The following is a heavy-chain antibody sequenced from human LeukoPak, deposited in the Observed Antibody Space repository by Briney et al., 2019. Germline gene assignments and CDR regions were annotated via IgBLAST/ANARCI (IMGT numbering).Heavy chain of an antibody. J-gene: IGHJ6*02. D-gene: IGHD1-26*01. CDR1: GGSISGYY. CDR3: ARGWDSGYNFYGLDV. Sequence: SETLSLTCAVSGGSISGYYWGWIRQSPGKGLEWIGNRYNSGTTSYNPSLKSRVTISVDTSKNQFSLKLSSVTAADTAVYYCARGWDSGYNFYGLDVWGQGNTVTVSS. V-gene: IGHV4-59*01. CDR2: RYNSGTT.